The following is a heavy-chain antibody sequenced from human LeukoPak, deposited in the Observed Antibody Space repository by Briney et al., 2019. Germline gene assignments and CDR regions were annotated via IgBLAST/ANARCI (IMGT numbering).Heavy chain of an antibody. CDR2: ISGSGYYS. D-gene: IGHD1-26*01. V-gene: IGHV3-23*01. Sequence: HPGGSLRLSCAASGFTFSSYSMNWVRQAPGKGLEWVSVISGSGYYSYHADSVKGRFTVSRDDSKTTLYLQMISLRADDTAVYYCAKGGPTGSNYFDFWGQGTLVTVSS. J-gene: IGHJ4*02. CDR3: AKGGPTGSNYFDF. CDR1: GFTFSSYS.